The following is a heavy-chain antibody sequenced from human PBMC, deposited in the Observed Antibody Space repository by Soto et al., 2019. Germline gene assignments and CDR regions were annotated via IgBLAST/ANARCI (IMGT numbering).Heavy chain of an antibody. J-gene: IGHJ4*02. D-gene: IGHD4-17*01. CDR1: GFTFSSYG. V-gene: IGHV3-30*18. CDR2: ISFDENQK. Sequence: QVQLVESGGGVVQPGRSLRLSCAASGFTFSSYGMHWVRQAPGKGLERVAIISFDENQKYYADSVKARFTISRDNSRNTLYLQMNSLRAEDTALYYCAKDRRDGEYNSVYDFWGQGTLVSVSS. CDR3: AKDRRDGEYNSVYDF.